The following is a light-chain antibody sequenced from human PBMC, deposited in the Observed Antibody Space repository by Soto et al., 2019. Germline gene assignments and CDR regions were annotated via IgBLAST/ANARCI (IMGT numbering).Light chain of an antibody. J-gene: IGLJ1*01. CDR3: SSYTSSSTLYV. CDR1: SSDVGGYNY. V-gene: IGLV2-14*03. Sequence: QSALPQPASVSGSPGQSITISCTGTSSDVGGYNYVSWYQHHPGKAPKLMMYDVSSRPSGVSNRFSGSKSGNTASLTISGLQAEDEADYYCSSYTSSSTLYVFGTGTKVTVL. CDR2: DVS.